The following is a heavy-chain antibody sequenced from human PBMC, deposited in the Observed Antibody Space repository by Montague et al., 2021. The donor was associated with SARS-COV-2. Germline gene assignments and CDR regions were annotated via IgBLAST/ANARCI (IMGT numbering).Heavy chain of an antibody. Sequence: SETLSLTCAVSGGALNSGPYYWGWIRQPPGKGLEWLASIHYSGYTYNHPSLRSRVTISVDLAKNQFSLKVSSVTAADTAVYYCARHERFDYYYGMDVWGRGTTVTVSS. CDR1: GGALNSGPYY. CDR3: ARHERFDYYYGMDV. CDR2: IHYSGYT. D-gene: IGHD3-10*01. V-gene: IGHV4-39*01. J-gene: IGHJ6*02.